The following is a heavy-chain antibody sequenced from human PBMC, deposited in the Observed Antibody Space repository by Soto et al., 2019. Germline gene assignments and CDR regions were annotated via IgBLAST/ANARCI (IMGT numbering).Heavy chain of an antibody. V-gene: IGHV1-3*01. J-gene: IGHJ4*02. CDR1: AYTFTSYA. D-gene: IGHD6-19*01. Sequence: GXSLKVSCKASAYTFTSYAMHWVRQAPGQRLEWMGWINAGNGNTKYSQKFQGRVTITRDTSASTAYMELSSLRSEDTAVYYCARSQPRYSSGWHDYWGQGTLVTGSS. CDR2: INAGNGNT. CDR3: ARSQPRYSSGWHDY.